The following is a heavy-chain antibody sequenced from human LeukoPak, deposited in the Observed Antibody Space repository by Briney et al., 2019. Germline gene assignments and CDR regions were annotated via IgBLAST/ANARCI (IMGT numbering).Heavy chain of an antibody. CDR2: ISSSSSTI. J-gene: IGHJ4*02. CDR1: GFTFSSYS. CDR3: ARAAVATLLNY. V-gene: IGHV3-48*01. Sequence: GGSLRLSCAASGFTFSSYSMNWVRQAPGKGLEWASYISSSSSTIYYADSVKGRFTVSRDNAKNSLYLQMNSLRAEDTAVYYCARAAVATLLNYWGQGTLVTVSS. D-gene: IGHD6-19*01.